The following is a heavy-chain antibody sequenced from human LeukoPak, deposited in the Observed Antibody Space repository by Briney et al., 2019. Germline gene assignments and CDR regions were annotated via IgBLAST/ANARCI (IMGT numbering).Heavy chain of an antibody. CDR3: ARVGFGNCSGGSCYLRTYYFDY. CDR2: IYTSGCT. D-gene: IGHD2-15*01. Sequence: SETLSLTCTVSGGSISSYYWSWIRQPAGKGLEWIGRIYTSGCTNYNPSLKSRVTMSVDTSKNQFSLKLSSVTAADTAVYYCARVGFGNCSGGSCYLRTYYFDYWGQGTLVTVSS. CDR1: GGSISSYY. J-gene: IGHJ4*02. V-gene: IGHV4-4*07.